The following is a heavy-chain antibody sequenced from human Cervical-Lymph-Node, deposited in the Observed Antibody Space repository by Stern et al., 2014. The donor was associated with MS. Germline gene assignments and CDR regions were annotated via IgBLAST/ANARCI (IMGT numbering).Heavy chain of an antibody. J-gene: IGHJ4*02. D-gene: IGHD5-12*01. V-gene: IGHV4-39*01. CDR3: ARHDGWLPHY. Sequence: QVQLVESGPGLVKPSETLSLTCSVSGGSISRSTYYWGWIRQPPGKGLEWIGSIYYSGTTYYNPSLKSRVTIDTSTNPSSLRLTLVTAADTAVYYCARHDGWLPHYWSQGTLVTVSS. CDR2: IYYSGTT. CDR1: GGSISRSTYY.